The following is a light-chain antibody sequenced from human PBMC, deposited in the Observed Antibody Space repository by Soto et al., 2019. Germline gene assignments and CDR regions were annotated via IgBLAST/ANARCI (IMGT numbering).Light chain of an antibody. CDR3: VAYGGRDTWV. V-gene: IGLV2-14*01. CDR1: SSDIGTFNY. J-gene: IGLJ3*02. CDR2: EAS. Sequence: QSVLTQPASVSGSPGQSLTLSCSGTSSDIGTFNYVSWYQQHTDRAPTLLIYEASRRPSGVSKRFSATKSGHTASLTISGLRSEDEAHYYCVAYGGRDTWVFGGGTKLTVL.